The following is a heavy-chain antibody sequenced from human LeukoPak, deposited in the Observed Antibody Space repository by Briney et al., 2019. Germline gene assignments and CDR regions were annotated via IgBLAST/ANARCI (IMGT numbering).Heavy chain of an antibody. CDR2: ISYDGNNK. Sequence: PGGSLRLSCAASGFTFNTYAIHWVRQAPGKGLEWLAVISYDGNNKYYADYVKGRFTISRDDSKNTVYLQMNSLRTEDTAFYYCARARKRLFGATESDLWGQGTLVTVSS. D-gene: IGHD1-26*01. V-gene: IGHV3-30-3*01. CDR1: GFTFNTYA. J-gene: IGHJ4*02. CDR3: ARARKRLFGATESDL.